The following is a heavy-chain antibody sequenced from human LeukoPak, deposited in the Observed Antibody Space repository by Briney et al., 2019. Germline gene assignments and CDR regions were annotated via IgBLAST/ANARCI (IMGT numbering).Heavy chain of an antibody. Sequence: SVKVSCKASGGTFSSYAISWVRQAPGQGLEWMGRIIPILGIANHAQKFQGRVTITADKSTSTAYMELSSLRSEDTAVYYCARRTYYDFWSGYYFSLSDVGAFDIWGQGTMVTVSS. D-gene: IGHD3-3*01. CDR3: ARRTYYDFWSGYYFSLSDVGAFDI. V-gene: IGHV1-69*04. CDR2: IIPILGIA. CDR1: GGTFSSYA. J-gene: IGHJ3*02.